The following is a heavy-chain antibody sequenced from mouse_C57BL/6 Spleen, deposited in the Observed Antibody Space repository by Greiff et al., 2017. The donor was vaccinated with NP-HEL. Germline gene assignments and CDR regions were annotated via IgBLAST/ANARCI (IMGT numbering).Heavy chain of an antibody. Sequence: EVQLQQSGAELVRPGASVKLSCTASGFNIKDDYMHWVKQRPEQGLEWIGWIDPENGDTEYASKFQGKATITADTSSNTAYLQLSSLTSEDTAVYYCTTWDYYGTGGFAYWGQGTLVTVSA. V-gene: IGHV14-4*01. J-gene: IGHJ3*01. CDR3: TTWDYYGTGGFAY. CDR1: GFNIKDDY. CDR2: IDPENGDT. D-gene: IGHD1-1*01.